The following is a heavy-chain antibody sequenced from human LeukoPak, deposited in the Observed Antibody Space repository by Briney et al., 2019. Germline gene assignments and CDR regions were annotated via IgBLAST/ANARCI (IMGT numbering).Heavy chain of an antibody. V-gene: IGHV4-61*02. CDR1: GGSISSSNYY. CDR2: IYTSGST. Sequence: SETLSLTCTVSGGSISSSNYYWSWIRQPAGKGLEWIGRIYTSGSTNYNPSLKNRVTMSVDTSKNQFSLKLSSVTAADTAVYYCAREGYDSSGQVDYWGQGTLVTVSS. D-gene: IGHD3-22*01. CDR3: AREGYDSSGQVDY. J-gene: IGHJ4*02.